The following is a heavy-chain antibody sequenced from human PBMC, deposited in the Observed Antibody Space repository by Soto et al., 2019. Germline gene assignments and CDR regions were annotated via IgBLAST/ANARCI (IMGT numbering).Heavy chain of an antibody. CDR2: IWYDGSNK. CDR3: AREEFWSGYYAN. Sequence: QVQLVESGGGVVQPGRSLRLSCVASGFTFSSYGMHWVRQAPGKGLEWVAVIWYDGSNKYYADSVKGRFTISRDNSKNTLYLQMNSLRAEDTAVYYCAREEFWSGYYANWGQGTLVTVSS. CDR1: GFTFSSYG. D-gene: IGHD3-3*01. J-gene: IGHJ4*02. V-gene: IGHV3-33*01.